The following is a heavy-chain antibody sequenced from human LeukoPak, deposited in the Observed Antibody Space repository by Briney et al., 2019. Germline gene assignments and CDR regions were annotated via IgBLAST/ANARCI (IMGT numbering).Heavy chain of an antibody. Sequence: GGSLRLSCEASGYTFKNAWMIWVRQAPGKGLEWVSYISSSGSTRYYADSVKGRLTISRDNAKNSLYLQMNSLRAEDTAVYYCARDSPDSGSRNDAFDIWGQGTMVTVSS. CDR3: ARDSPDSGSRNDAFDI. CDR2: ISSSGSTR. J-gene: IGHJ3*02. D-gene: IGHD1-26*01. V-gene: IGHV3-48*04. CDR1: GYTFKNAW.